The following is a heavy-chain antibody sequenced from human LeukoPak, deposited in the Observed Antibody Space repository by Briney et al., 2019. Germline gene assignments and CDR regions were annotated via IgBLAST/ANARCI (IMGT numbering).Heavy chain of an antibody. CDR1: GFTFSSYW. V-gene: IGHV3-7*03. D-gene: IGHD6-19*01. CDR3: ARRGVYSGWYLY. J-gene: IGHJ4*02. Sequence: GGSLRLSCAASGFTFSSYWVSWVRQAPGKGLEWVANIKQDGSEKYYVDSVKGRFTISRDNAKNSLYLQMNSLRAEDTAVYYCARRGVYSGWYLYWGQGTLVTVSS. CDR2: IKQDGSEK.